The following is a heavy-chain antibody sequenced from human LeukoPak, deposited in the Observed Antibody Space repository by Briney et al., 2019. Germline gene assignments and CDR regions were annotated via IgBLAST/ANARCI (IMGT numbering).Heavy chain of an antibody. CDR2: INHSGST. CDR1: GGSFSGYY. V-gene: IGHV4-34*01. CDR3: AREPQLIRGSDY. D-gene: IGHD1-14*01. Sequence: PSETLPLTCAVYGGSFSGYYWSWIRQPPGKGLEWIGEINHSGSTNYNPSLKSRVTISVDTSKNRFSLKLSSVTAADTAVYYCAREPQLIRGSDYWGQGTLVAVSS. J-gene: IGHJ4*02.